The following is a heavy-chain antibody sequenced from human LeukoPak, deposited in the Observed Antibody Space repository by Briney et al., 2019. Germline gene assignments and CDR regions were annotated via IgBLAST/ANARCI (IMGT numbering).Heavy chain of an antibody. D-gene: IGHD3-10*01. CDR1: GGTFSSYA. V-gene: IGHV1-69*05. Sequence: ASVKVSCKASGGTFSSYAISWVRQAPGQGLEWMGGIIPIFGTANYAQKFQGRVTITTDESTSTAYMELSSLRSEDTAVYYCANHGSGSYGYYYYYMDVWGKGTTVTVSS. CDR2: IIPIFGTA. J-gene: IGHJ6*03. CDR3: ANHGSGSYGYYYYYMDV.